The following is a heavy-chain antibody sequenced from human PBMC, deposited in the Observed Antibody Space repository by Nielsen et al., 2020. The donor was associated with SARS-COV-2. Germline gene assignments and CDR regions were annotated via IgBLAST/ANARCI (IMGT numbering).Heavy chain of an antibody. J-gene: IGHJ6*02. Sequence: GGSLRLSCAASGFTFDDYGMSWVRQAPGKGLEWVSGINWNGGSTGYADSVKGRFTISRDNSKNTLYLQMNSLRAEDTAVYYCAKDQGGNYYYGMDVWGQGTTVTVSS. CDR3: AKDQGGNYYYGMDV. CDR2: INWNGGST. CDR1: GFTFDDYG. D-gene: IGHD2-15*01. V-gene: IGHV3-20*04.